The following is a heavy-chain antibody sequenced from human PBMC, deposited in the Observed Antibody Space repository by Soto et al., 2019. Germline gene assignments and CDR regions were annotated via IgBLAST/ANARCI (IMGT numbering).Heavy chain of an antibody. V-gene: IGHV1-2*04. D-gene: IGHD3-16*01. Sequence: ASVKVSCKASGYTFSDYYIHWVRQAPGQGLEWMGWINPNHGGTNYAQRFQGWVTMTRDTSITTAYMELTSLKSDETAMYYCARDMLKMGKTRYQFDYWGQGTLVTVSS. J-gene: IGHJ4*02. CDR3: ARDMLKMGKTRYQFDY. CDR1: GYTFSDYY. CDR2: INPNHGGT.